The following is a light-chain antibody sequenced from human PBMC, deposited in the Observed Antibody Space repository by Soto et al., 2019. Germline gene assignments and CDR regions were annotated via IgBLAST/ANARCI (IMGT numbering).Light chain of an antibody. CDR3: FSYTSSGTYV. CDR1: SSDVGSYNL. Sequence: QSALTQPASVSGSPGQSITISCTGTSSDVGSYNLVSWYQQHPGKALKLMIYEVSNRPSGVSNRFSGSKSGNTASLTISGLQAEDETDYYCFSYTSSGTYVFGTGTKVTVL. J-gene: IGLJ1*01. V-gene: IGLV2-14*02. CDR2: EVS.